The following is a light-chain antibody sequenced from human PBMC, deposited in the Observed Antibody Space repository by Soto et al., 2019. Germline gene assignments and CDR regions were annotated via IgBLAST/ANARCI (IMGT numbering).Light chain of an antibody. CDR1: SSNIGSNT. CDR2: SNN. V-gene: IGLV1-44*01. CDR3: ATWDDSLNGSVV. Sequence: QSVLTQPPSVSGTPGQRVTISCSGSSSNIGSNTVNWYQQLPGTAPKLLIYSNNQRPSGVPDRFSGSKSGTSASLAISGLQSEDEADYYCATWDDSLNGSVVFGGGTKLTVL. J-gene: IGLJ2*01.